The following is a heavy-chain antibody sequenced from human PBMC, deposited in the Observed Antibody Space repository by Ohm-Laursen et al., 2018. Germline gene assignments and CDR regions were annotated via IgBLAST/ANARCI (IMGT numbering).Heavy chain of an antibody. J-gene: IGHJ6*02. Sequence: SLRLSCAASGFTLSNYAISWVRQAPGKGLEWVSRIGVGGDGIVRADSVRGRFTISSDNAENSLYLQMNSLRAEDTAVYYCAKVDYYYGMDVWGQGTTVTVSS. V-gene: IGHV3-23*01. CDR2: IGVGGDGI. CDR1: GFTLSNYA. CDR3: AKVDYYYGMDV.